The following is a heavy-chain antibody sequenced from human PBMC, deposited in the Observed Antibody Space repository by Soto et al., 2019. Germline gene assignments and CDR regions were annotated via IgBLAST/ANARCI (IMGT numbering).Heavy chain of an antibody. CDR1: GGTFSSYT. D-gene: IGHD2-21*02. Sequence: SVKVSCKASGGTFSSYTISWVRQAPGQGLEWMGRIIPILGIANYAQKFQGRVTITADKSTSTAYMELSSLRSEDTAVYYCARVCGGDCKPPFPNYYYGMDVWGQGTTVTVSS. CDR2: IIPILGIA. J-gene: IGHJ6*02. V-gene: IGHV1-69*02. CDR3: ARVCGGDCKPPFPNYYYGMDV.